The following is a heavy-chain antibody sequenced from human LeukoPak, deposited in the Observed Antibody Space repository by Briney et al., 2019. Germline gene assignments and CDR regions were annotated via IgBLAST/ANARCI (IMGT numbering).Heavy chain of an antibody. CDR3: ARDTRAVAGTHYYYYGMDV. J-gene: IGHJ6*02. D-gene: IGHD6-19*01. Sequence: GGSLRLSCAASGFTFSSYSMRWVRQAPGKGLEWVSYISGSSSTIYYADSMKGRFTISRDNAKNSLYLQMNSLRAEDTAVYYGARDTRAVAGTHYYYYGMDVWGQGTTVTVSS. V-gene: IGHV3-48*01. CDR2: ISGSSSTI. CDR1: GFTFSSYS.